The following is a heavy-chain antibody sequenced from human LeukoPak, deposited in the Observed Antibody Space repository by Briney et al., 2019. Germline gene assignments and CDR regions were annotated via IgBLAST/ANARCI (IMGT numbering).Heavy chain of an antibody. Sequence: GGSLRLSRAASGFTVSSNYMSWVRQAPGKGPEWVSVIYSGGSTYYADSVKGRFTISRDNSKDTLYLQMNSLRAEDTAVYYCARDQKGFDYWGQGTLVTVSS. CDR1: GFTVSSNY. CDR3: ARDQKGFDY. CDR2: IYSGGST. V-gene: IGHV3-53*01. J-gene: IGHJ4*02.